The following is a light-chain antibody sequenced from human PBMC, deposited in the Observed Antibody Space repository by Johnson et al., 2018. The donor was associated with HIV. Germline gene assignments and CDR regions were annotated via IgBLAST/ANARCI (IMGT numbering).Light chain of an antibody. Sequence: QSVLTQPPSVSAAPRPKVTISCSGSSSNIGNNYVSWYQQLPGPSPKLLIYDNNKRPSGIPDRFSGSKSGTSATLGITGLQTWDEADYYCGTWVDRLGVFVFASETKVTGL. CDR3: GTWVDRLGVFV. V-gene: IGLV1-51*01. J-gene: IGLJ1*01. CDR1: SSNIGNNY. CDR2: DNN.